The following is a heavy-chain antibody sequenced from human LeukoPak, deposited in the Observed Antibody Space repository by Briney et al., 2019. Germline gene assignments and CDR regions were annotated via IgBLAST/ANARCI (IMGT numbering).Heavy chain of an antibody. D-gene: IGHD3-22*01. CDR1: GFTFSSYG. Sequence: GGSLRLSCAASGFTFSSYGMSWVRQAPGKGLEWVSAISGSGGSTYYADSVKGRFTISRDNSKNTLYLLMNSLRAEDTAVYYCAKDPGLYYYDSSGYLGYFDYWGQGTLVTVSS. V-gene: IGHV3-23*01. CDR2: ISGSGGST. J-gene: IGHJ4*02. CDR3: AKDPGLYYYDSSGYLGYFDY.